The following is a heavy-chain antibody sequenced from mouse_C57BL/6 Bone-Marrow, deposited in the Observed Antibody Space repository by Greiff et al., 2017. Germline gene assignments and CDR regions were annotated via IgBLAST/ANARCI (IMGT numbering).Heavy chain of an antibody. CDR3: SWGGYNDIDY. CDR1: GYTFTSYW. D-gene: IGHD2-2*01. CDR2: INPSNGGT. J-gene: IGHJ2*01. Sequence: QVQLQQPGTELVKPGASVKLSCKASGYTFTSYWMHWVKQRPGQGLEWIGNINPSNGGTTYTEKFKSKATLTVDTSSSTAYMQLSSLTTEDSAVFYCSWGGYNDIDYWGQGTTRTGSS. V-gene: IGHV1-53*01.